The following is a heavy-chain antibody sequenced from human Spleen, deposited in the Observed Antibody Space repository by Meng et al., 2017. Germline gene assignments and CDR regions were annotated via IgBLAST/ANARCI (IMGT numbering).Heavy chain of an antibody. D-gene: IGHD3-10*01. J-gene: IGHJ4*02. V-gene: IGHV3-30*03. CDR3: ARGSKHDY. CDR1: GFTFSSYG. Sequence: VQLVESGGGVVQPGRSLRLSCAASGFTFSSYGMHWVRQAPGKGLEWVAVISYDGSNKYYADSVKGRFTISRDNSKNTLYLQMNSLRAEDTAVYYCARGSKHDYWGQGTLVTVSS. CDR2: ISYDGSNK.